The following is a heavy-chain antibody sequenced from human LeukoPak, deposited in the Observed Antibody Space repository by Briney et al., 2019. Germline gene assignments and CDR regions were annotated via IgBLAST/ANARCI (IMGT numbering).Heavy chain of an antibody. CDR3: APSSGYSSGWVFDY. CDR1: GYTFTSYD. CDR2: INPNSGGT. Sequence: ASVKVSCKASGYTFTSYDINWVRQAPGQGLEWMGWINPNSGGTNYAQKFQGRVTMTRDTSISTAYMELSRLRSDDTAVYYCAPSSGYSSGWVFDYWGQGTLVTVSS. J-gene: IGHJ4*02. V-gene: IGHV1-2*02. D-gene: IGHD6-19*01.